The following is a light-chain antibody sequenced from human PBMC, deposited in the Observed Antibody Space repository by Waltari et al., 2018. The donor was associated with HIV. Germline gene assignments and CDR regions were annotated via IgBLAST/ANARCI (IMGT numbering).Light chain of an antibody. CDR1: QSISSY. CDR2: AAS. V-gene: IGKV1-39*01. Sequence: DIQMTQSPSSLSASVGDRVTITCRATQSISSYLNWYQHKPGKAPKLLIYAASSLQSGVPSRFSGSGSGTDFTLTISRLQPEDFATYYCQQSYSTLLTFGGGTKVEIK. J-gene: IGKJ4*01. CDR3: QQSYSTLLT.